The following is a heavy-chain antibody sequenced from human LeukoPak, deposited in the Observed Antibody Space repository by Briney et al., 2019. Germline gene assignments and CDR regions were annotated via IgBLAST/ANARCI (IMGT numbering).Heavy chain of an antibody. CDR3: AKDQGGAFDI. J-gene: IGHJ3*02. Sequence: GASLRLSCAASGFTFSSYAMSWVRQAPGKGLEWVSAISGSGGSTYYADSVKGRFTIPRDNSKNTLYLQMNSLRAEDTAVYYCAKDQGGAFDIWGQGTMVTVSS. CDR1: GFTFSSYA. D-gene: IGHD3-16*01. V-gene: IGHV3-23*01. CDR2: ISGSGGST.